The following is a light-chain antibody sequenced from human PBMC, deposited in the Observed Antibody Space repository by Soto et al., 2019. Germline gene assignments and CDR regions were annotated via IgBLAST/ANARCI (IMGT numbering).Light chain of an antibody. CDR3: SSYTTSSSYV. J-gene: IGLJ1*01. CDR2: EVT. V-gene: IGLV2-14*01. CDR1: SSDVGGYNY. Sequence: QSVLTQPGSVSGSPGQSITTSCTGTSSDVGGYNYVSWYQQHPGKAPKLMIYEVTNRPSGVSTRFSGSKSGNTASLTISGLQAEDEADYYCSSYTTSSSYVFGTGTKVTVL.